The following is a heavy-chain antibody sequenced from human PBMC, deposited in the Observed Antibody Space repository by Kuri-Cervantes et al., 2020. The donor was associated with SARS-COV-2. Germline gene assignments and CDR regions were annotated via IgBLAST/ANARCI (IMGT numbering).Heavy chain of an antibody. J-gene: IGHJ3*02. CDR2: IYHSGST. V-gene: IGHV4-38-2*01. CDR1: GYSISSGYY. Sequence: SQTLSLTCAVSGYSISSGYYWGWIRQPPGKGLEWIGSIYHSGSTHYNPSLKSRVTISVDTSKNQFSLKLSSVTAADTAVYYCARHTIFGAHDAFDIWGQGTMVTVSS. D-gene: IGHD3-3*01. CDR3: ARHTIFGAHDAFDI.